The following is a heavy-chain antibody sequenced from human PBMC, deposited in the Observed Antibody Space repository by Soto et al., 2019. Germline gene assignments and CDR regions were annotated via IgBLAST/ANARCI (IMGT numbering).Heavy chain of an antibody. V-gene: IGHV1-69*13. J-gene: IGHJ6*02. CDR1: GGTFSSYA. CDR2: IIPIFGTA. CDR3: ARAPEKYYYSGMDV. Sequence: ASVKVSYKASGGTFSSYASSWVRQAPGQGLEWMGGIIPIFGTANYAQKFQGRVTITADESTSTAYMELSSLRSEDTAVYYCARAPEKYYYSGMDVSGQGTTVTVSS.